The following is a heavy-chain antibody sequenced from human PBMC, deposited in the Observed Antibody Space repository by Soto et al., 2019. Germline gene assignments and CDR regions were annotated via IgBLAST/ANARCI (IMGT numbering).Heavy chain of an antibody. CDR2: ISYDGINK. CDR1: GFTFSSYA. CDR3: AIDRLSYNWSEFPYYYYAMDV. Sequence: QVQLVESGGGVVQPGRSLRLSCAASGFTFSSYAMHWFRQAPGKGLEWVADISYDGINKYYADSVKGRFTMSRDNSKNTLYLHMSSLSPEHTAVYYCAIDRLSYNWSEFPYYYYAMDVWGQGTQVTVSS. J-gene: IGHJ6*02. V-gene: IGHV3-30-3*01. D-gene: IGHD1-1*01.